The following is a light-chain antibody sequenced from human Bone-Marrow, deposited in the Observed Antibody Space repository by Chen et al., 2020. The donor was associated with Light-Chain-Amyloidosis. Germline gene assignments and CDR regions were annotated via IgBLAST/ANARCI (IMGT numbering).Light chain of an antibody. J-gene: IGLJ1*01. V-gene: IGLV2-14*01. CDR2: EVT. CDR3: SSYTITNTLV. Sequence: QSALTQPASVSGSPGQSITISCTGTSSDVGGDNHVSWYQQHPDKAPKLMIYEVTNRPSWFPDRFSGSKSDNTASLTISGLKTEDEADYFCSSYTITNTLVFGSGTRVTVL. CDR1: SSDVGGDNH.